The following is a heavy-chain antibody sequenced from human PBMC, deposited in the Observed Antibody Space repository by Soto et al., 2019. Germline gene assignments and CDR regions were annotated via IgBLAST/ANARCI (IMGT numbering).Heavy chain of an antibody. J-gene: IGHJ3*02. D-gene: IGHD3-22*01. Sequence: GGSLRLSCAASGFTFSSYGMHWVRQAPGKGLEWVAVIWYDGSNKYYADSLKGRVTISRDNSKNTLYLQMNSLRAEDTAVYYCAREDYYDRPDACDIWGQGTMVTVSS. CDR3: AREDYYDRPDACDI. CDR1: GFTFSSYG. CDR2: IWYDGSNK. V-gene: IGHV3-33*01.